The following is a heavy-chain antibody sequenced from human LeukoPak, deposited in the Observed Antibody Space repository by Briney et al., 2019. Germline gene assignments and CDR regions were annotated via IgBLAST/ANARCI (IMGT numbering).Heavy chain of an antibody. V-gene: IGHV3-74*01. CDR3: AGRKSSGWPYNWFDP. J-gene: IGHJ5*02. CDR1: GFSLSRHW. CDR2: INSDGSSA. Sequence: PGGSLRLSCAASGFSLSRHWMHWVRQAPGKGLVWISRINSDGSSASYADSVKGRFTISRDNAKNTLYLQMNSLRAEDTAVYYCAGRKSSGWPYNWFDPWGQGTLVTVSS. D-gene: IGHD6-19*01.